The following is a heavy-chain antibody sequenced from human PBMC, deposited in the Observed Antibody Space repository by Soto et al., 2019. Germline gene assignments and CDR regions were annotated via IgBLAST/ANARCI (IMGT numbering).Heavy chain of an antibody. D-gene: IGHD2-15*01. CDR2: IGKDGSEK. Sequence: GGSLRLSCTASGFTFSTYWMSWVRQAPGMGLEWVANIGKDGSEKYYVDSVKGRFTISRDNAKNSLYLQMNSLRADDTAVYYCARGSGGHNYYYGMDVWGQGTTVTVSS. CDR3: ARGSGGHNYYYGMDV. CDR1: GFTFSTYW. J-gene: IGHJ6*02. V-gene: IGHV3-7*03.